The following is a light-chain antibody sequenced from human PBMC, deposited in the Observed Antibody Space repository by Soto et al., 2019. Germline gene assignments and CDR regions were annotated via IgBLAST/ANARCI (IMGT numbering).Light chain of an antibody. Sequence: GDRVAITCRASQTVYTWLALYQQKSGKAPNLLIYKSSTLQSGVPSRFSGSGSGTEFTLTISSLQPEDFATYYCQQYNTESWTFGQGTKVDI. CDR1: QTVYTW. CDR2: KSS. V-gene: IGKV1-5*03. CDR3: QQYNTESWT. J-gene: IGKJ1*01.